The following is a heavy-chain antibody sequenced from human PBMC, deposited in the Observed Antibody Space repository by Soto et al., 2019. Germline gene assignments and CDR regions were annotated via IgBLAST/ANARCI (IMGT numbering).Heavy chain of an antibody. CDR1: GFTFSSYG. CDR2: ISYDGSNK. J-gene: IGHJ6*03. D-gene: IGHD6-25*01. V-gene: IGHV3-30*18. Sequence: GGSLRLSCAASGFTFSSYGMHWVRQAPGKGLEWVAVISYDGSNKYYADSVKGRFTISRDNSKNTLYLQMNSLRAEDTAVYYCAKVAASARLETYYYYMHVWGKGTTVTASS. CDR3: AKVAASARLETYYYYMHV.